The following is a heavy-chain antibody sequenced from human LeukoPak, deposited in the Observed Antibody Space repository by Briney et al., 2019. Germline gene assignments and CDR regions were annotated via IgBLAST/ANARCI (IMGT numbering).Heavy chain of an antibody. CDR1: GGTFSSYA. CDR2: IIPTFGTA. V-gene: IGHV1-69*05. J-gene: IGHJ4*02. D-gene: IGHD3-22*01. CDR3: ARDGDYDSSEYYFDY. Sequence: SVKVSCKASGGTFSSYAISWVRQAPGQGLEWMGRIIPTFGTANYAQKFQGRVTITTDESTSTAYMELSSLRSEDTAVYYCARDGDYDSSEYYFDYWGQGTLVTVSS.